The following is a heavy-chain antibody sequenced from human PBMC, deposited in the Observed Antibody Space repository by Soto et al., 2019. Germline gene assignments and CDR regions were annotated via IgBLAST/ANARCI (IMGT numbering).Heavy chain of an antibody. J-gene: IGHJ6*02. CDR1: GGSISSGGYY. CDR3: ARHQPIAMIGPNYYYGMDV. V-gene: IGHV4-31*03. Sequence: QVQLQESGPGLVKPSQTLSLTCTVSGGSISSGGYYWSWIRQHPGKGLEWIGYIYYSGSTYYNPSLKSRVTISVDTSRNQFSLKLSSATAADTAVYYCARHQPIAMIGPNYYYGMDVWGQGTTVTVSS. CDR2: IYYSGST. D-gene: IGHD3-22*01.